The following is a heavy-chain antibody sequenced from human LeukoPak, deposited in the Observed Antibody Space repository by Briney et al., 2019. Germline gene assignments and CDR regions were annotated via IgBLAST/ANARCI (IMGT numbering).Heavy chain of an antibody. CDR3: ARGYTYFDY. J-gene: IGHJ4*02. Sequence: SGGSLRLSCAASGFTFSTYWMSWVRQAPGNGLEWVANIKQDGSEKYYVDSVKGRFTISRDNAKNSLSLLMNSLRAEDTAVYYCARGYTYFDYWGQGTLVTVSS. V-gene: IGHV3-7*03. CDR2: IKQDGSEK. CDR1: GFTFSTYW. D-gene: IGHD5-24*01.